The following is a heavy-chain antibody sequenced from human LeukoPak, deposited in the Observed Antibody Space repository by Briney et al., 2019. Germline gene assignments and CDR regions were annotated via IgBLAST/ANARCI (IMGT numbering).Heavy chain of an antibody. CDR1: GYTFTSYD. CDR3: AREYCSGGSCYSRPLDY. CDR2: MNPNSGNT. J-gene: IGHJ4*02. V-gene: IGHV1-8*01. D-gene: IGHD2-15*01. Sequence: ASVKVSCKASGYTFTSYDINWVRQATGQGLEWMGWMNPNSGNTGYAQKFQGRVTMTRDTSISTAYMELSRLRSDDTAVYYCAREYCSGGSCYSRPLDYWGQGTLVTVSS.